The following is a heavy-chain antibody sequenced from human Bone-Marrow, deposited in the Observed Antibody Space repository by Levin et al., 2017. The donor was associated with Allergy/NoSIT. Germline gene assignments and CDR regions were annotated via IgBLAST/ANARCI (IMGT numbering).Heavy chain of an antibody. V-gene: IGHV5-51*01. D-gene: IGHD3-10*01. CDR3: ARQSDELPPYDGEWVEEHYFDN. CDR2: IYPGDSET. J-gene: IGHJ4*02. CDR1: GYQFTDRW. Sequence: GGSLRLSCQVSGYQFTDRWIGWVRQLPGKGLEWMGNIYPGDSETRSSPSFQGQVTMSDDKSIKTAFLRWDSLSASDTAIYYCARQSDELPPYDGEWVEEHYFDNWGQGTLVSVSS.